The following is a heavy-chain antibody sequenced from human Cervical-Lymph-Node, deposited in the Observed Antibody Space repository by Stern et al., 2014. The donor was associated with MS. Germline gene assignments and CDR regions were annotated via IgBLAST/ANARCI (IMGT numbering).Heavy chain of an antibody. J-gene: IGHJ4*02. CDR3: AREGRRHREYHYGY. CDR2: INPNTGGA. D-gene: IGHD3-10*01. CDR1: GYPFTDYY. Sequence: VQLLESGAEVKKPGASVKVSCTTSGYPFTDYYPHWVRQAPGQGLEWMGWINPNTGGAIYAQTFQGRVTMTRDTSISAAYMEVRSLTSDDTAIYYCAREGRRHREYHYGYWGQGTLGPV. V-gene: IGHV1-2*02.